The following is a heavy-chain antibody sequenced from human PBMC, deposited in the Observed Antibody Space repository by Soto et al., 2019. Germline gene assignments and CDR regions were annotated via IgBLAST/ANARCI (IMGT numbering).Heavy chain of an antibody. CDR3: ARDLTSVRGS. D-gene: IGHD3-10*01. CDR2: IIPIFDAT. Sequence: QVQMVQSGAEVKKPGSSAGVSCKVSGGTFSKHSIIWVRQAPGQGLEWMGEIIPIFDATHYAQKFQGRLTITADESTTTFHMDLSGLRPEDTAIYYCARDLTSVRGSWGQGTLVTVS. CDR1: GGTFSKHS. V-gene: IGHV1-69*01. J-gene: IGHJ4*02.